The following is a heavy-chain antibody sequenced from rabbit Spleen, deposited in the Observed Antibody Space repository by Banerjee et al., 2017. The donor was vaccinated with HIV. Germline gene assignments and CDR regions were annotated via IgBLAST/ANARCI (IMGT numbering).Heavy chain of an antibody. Sequence: QEQLVESGGGLVQPEGSLTLTCTASGFSFSSRYDMCWVRQAPGKGLEWIGCMFIVDGSTYYASWAKGRFTISKTSSTTVTLQMTSLTAADTATYFCARDYSNDGWNLNLWGPGTLVTVS. CDR1: GFSFSSRYD. CDR2: MFIVDGST. D-gene: IGHD6-1*01. J-gene: IGHJ4*01. V-gene: IGHV1S45*01. CDR3: ARDYSNDGWNLNL.